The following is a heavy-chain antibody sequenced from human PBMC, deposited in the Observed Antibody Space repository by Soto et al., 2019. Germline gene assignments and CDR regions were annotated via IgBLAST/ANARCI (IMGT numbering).Heavy chain of an antibody. J-gene: IGHJ4*02. D-gene: IGHD3-22*01. Sequence: ASVNVSCTASGSTFTSYGISWVRQAPGQGLEWMGWISAYNGNTNYAQKLQGRVTMTTDTSTSTAYMELRSLRSDDTAVYYCARDLYGYYYDSSGCLNYWGQGTLVTVSS. CDR3: ARDLYGYYYDSSGCLNY. CDR1: GSTFTSYG. V-gene: IGHV1-18*01. CDR2: ISAYNGNT.